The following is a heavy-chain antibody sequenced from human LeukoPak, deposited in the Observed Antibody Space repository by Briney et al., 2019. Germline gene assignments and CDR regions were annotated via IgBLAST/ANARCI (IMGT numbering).Heavy chain of an antibody. J-gene: IGHJ4*02. Sequence: SETVALTRAVYGGPHRGYYWQWIRQPSGKGLEGIGEINHSGSTNYNPSLKSRVTISVATSKNLFSLKLGSVTAADKAVYYCGCTRIAAAGIDYWGQGTLVTVSS. V-gene: IGHV4-34*01. D-gene: IGHD6-13*01. CDR3: GCTRIAAAGIDY. CDR2: INHSGST. CDR1: GGPHRGYY.